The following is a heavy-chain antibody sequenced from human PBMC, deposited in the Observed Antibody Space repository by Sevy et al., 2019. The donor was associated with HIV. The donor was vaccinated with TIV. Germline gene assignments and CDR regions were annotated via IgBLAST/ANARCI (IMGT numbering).Heavy chain of an antibody. J-gene: IGHJ5*02. Sequence: SETLSLTCTVSGGSISSYYWSWIRQPPGKGLEWIGYIYYSGSTNYNPSLKSRVTISVDTSKNQFSLKLSSMTAADTAVYYCARHNKHYDFWSDLNWFDPWGQGTLVTVSS. D-gene: IGHD3-3*01. CDR1: GGSISSYY. CDR2: IYYSGST. V-gene: IGHV4-59*08. CDR3: ARHNKHYDFWSDLNWFDP.